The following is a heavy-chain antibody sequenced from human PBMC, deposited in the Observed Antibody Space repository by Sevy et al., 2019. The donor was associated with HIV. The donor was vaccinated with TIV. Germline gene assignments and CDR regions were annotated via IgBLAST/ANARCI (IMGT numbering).Heavy chain of an antibody. D-gene: IGHD3-10*01. CDR3: ATNMVHAGAYDSYFNF. Sequence: GESLKISCVASQFNFDTYAIHWVRQAPGKGLEWVAMIWYDGSSKDYAESVKGRFAISRDNSQNTAFLQMNSLRDEDTGVYYCATNMVHAGAYDSYFNFWGQGSLVTVSS. V-gene: IGHV3-33*01. CDR1: QFNFDTYA. CDR2: IWYDGSSK. J-gene: IGHJ4*02.